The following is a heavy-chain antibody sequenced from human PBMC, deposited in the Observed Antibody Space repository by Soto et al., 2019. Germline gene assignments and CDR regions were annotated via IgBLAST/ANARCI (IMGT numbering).Heavy chain of an antibody. V-gene: IGHV3-9*01. CDR1: GFTFDDYA. D-gene: IGHD1-20*01. J-gene: IGHJ4*02. CDR3: AKANFGITGAVIDY. Sequence: PGGSLRLSCAASGFTFDDYAMHWVRQAPGKGLEWVSGISWNSGSIGYADPVKGRFTISRDNAKNSLYLQMNSLRAEDTALYYCAKANFGITGAVIDYWGQGTLVTVSS. CDR2: ISWNSGSI.